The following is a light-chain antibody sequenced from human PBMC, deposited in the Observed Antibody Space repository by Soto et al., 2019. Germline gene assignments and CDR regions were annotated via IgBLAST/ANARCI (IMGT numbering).Light chain of an antibody. CDR3: CSYTRTTTWV. CDR2: EVS. V-gene: IGLV2-23*02. CDR1: SSDVGTYNL. J-gene: IGLJ3*02. Sequence: QSALTQPASVSGSPGQSITISCTGTSSDVGTYNLVSWYQQHPGKAPKVMIFEVSKRPSGVSNRFSGSKSGNTASLTISGLQAEDEADYYCCSYTRTTTWVFGGGTKLTVL.